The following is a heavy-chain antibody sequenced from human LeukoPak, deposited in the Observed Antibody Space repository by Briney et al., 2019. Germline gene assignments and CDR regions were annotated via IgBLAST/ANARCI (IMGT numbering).Heavy chain of an antibody. CDR2: ISGSGGST. Sequence: TGGSLRLSCAASGFTFSSYGMNWVRQAPGKGLEWVSAISGSGGSTYYADSVKGRFTISRDNSKNTLYLQMNNLRAEDTAVYYCAKALYDILTGYDPLFDYWGQGTLVTVSS. V-gene: IGHV3-23*01. CDR1: GFTFSSYG. CDR3: AKALYDILTGYDPLFDY. D-gene: IGHD3-9*01. J-gene: IGHJ4*02.